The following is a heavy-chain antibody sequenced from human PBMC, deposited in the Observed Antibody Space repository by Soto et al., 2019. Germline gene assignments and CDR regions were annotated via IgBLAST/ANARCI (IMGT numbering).Heavy chain of an antibody. D-gene: IGHD2-15*01. CDR1: GYTFTSYG. J-gene: IGHJ4*02. CDR2: ISAYNGNT. CDR3: ARVAPLGYCSGGSCSIFDY. Sequence: ASVKVSCKASGYTFTSYGISWVRQAPGQGLEWMGWISAYNGNTNYAQKLQGRVTMTTDTSTSTAYMELRSLRSDDTAVYYCARVAPLGYCSGGSCSIFDYWGQGTLVTGSS. V-gene: IGHV1-18*01.